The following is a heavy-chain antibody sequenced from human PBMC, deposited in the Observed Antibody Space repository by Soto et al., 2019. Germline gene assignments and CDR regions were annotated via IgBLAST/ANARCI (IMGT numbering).Heavy chain of an antibody. J-gene: IGHJ4*02. CDR2: IIPIFGTA. D-gene: IGHD3-10*01. CDR3: ARVRFTMVRGVISLFDY. Sequence: SVKVSCKASGGTFSSYAISWVRQAPGQGLEWMGGIIPIFGTANYAQKFQGRVTITADESTSTAYMELSSLRSEDTAVYYCARVRFTMVRGVISLFDYWGQGTLVTVSS. V-gene: IGHV1-69*13. CDR1: GGTFSSYA.